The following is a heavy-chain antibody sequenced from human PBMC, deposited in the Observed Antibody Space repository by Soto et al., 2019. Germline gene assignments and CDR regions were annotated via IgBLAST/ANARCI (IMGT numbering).Heavy chain of an antibody. J-gene: IGHJ3*02. V-gene: IGHV3-30*18. D-gene: IGHD6-19*01. CDR3: AKDLAHSSGWSDVFDI. CDR1: GFKFGSYG. Sequence: WGSLRLCWTASGFKFGSYGVHCVRQAPGKGLEWVAVISYDGSNKYYADSVKGRFTISRDNSKNTLYLQMNSLRAEDTAVYYCAKDLAHSSGWSDVFDIWGQGTMVTVSS. CDR2: ISYDGSNK.